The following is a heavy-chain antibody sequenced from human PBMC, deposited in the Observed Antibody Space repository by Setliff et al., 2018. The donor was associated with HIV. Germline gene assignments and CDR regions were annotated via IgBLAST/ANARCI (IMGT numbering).Heavy chain of an antibody. V-gene: IGHV4-34*01. CDR2: INHSGST. CDR1: GGSFSGYY. J-gene: IGHJ4*02. CDR3: ARLTTTYYYDSSAYYHPV. Sequence: SETLSLTCAVYGGSFSGYYWSWIRQPPGKGLEWIGEINHSGSTNYNPSLKSRVTTSVDTSKNQFSLKLSSVTAADTAVFYCARLTTTYYYDSSAYYHPVWGQGTLVTVS. D-gene: IGHD3-22*01.